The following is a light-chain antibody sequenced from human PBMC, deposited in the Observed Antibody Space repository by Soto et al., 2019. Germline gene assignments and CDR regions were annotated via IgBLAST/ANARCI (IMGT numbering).Light chain of an antibody. V-gene: IGLV1-40*01. CDR2: GNT. Sequence: QSVLTQPPSVSGAPGQRVTISCTGTSSNIGAGYDVHWYQHLPGTAPKLLIYGNTIRPSGVPDRFSGSKSGTSASLAITGLQAEDEADYYCSSYTSSRTLVFGTGTKVTVL. CDR3: SSYTSSRTLV. J-gene: IGLJ1*01. CDR1: SSNIGAGYD.